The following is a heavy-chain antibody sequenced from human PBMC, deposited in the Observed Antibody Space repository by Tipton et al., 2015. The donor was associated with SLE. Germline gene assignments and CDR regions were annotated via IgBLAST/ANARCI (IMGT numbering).Heavy chain of an antibody. CDR1: GGSISSSSYY. CDR2: IYYSGST. D-gene: IGHD2-15*01. V-gene: IGHV4-39*01. CDR3: ADQGGWFDAFDI. Sequence: TLSLTCTVSGGSISSSSYYWGWIRQPPGKGLEWIGSIYYSGSTHYNPSLQSRVTISVDTSKNQFSLKLSSVTAADTAVYYCADQGGWFDAFDIWGQGTMVTVSS. J-gene: IGHJ3*02.